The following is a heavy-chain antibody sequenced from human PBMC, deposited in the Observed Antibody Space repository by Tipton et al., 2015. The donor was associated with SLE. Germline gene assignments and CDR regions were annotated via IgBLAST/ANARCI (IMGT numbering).Heavy chain of an antibody. CDR3: ARDSGYSGCDS. D-gene: IGHD5-12*01. V-gene: IGHV1-18*01. CDR1: GYTFTRYG. Sequence: QLVQSGAEVKTPGASVKVSCKASGYTFTRYGISWVRQAPGQGLAWMGWISGHNGNTNHAQKVQDRVTMNTDTSTSTAYMELRSLRSDDTALYYCARDSGYSGCDSWGQGTLVTVSS. J-gene: IGHJ5*01. CDR2: ISGHNGNT.